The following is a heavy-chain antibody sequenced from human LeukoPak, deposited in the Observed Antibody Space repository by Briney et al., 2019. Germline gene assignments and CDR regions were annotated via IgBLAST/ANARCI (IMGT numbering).Heavy chain of an antibody. D-gene: IGHD3-3*01. CDR2: IYSGGST. CDR1: GFTVSSKY. Sequence: GGSLRLSCAASGFTVSSKYMSWVRQAPGKGLEWVSVIYSGGSTYYADCVKGRFTISRDNSKNTLYLQMNSLRAEDTAVYYCASGGTDTIFGVVDYWGQGTLVTVSS. CDR3: ASGGTDTIFGVVDY. V-gene: IGHV3-66*01. J-gene: IGHJ4*02.